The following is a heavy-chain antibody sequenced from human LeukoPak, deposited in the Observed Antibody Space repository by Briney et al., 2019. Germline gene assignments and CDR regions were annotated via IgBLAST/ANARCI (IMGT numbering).Heavy chain of an antibody. V-gene: IGHV4-31*03. CDR2: IYYSGST. CDR1: GGSISSGGYY. CDR3: ARGGDSSGYYYPNFDY. D-gene: IGHD3-22*01. J-gene: IGHJ4*02. Sequence: NPSETLSLTCTVSGGSISSGGYYWSWIRQHPGKGLEWIGYIYYSGSTYYNPSLKSRVTISVDTSKNQFSLKLSSVTAADTAVYYCARGGDSSGYYYPNFDYWGQGTLVTVSS.